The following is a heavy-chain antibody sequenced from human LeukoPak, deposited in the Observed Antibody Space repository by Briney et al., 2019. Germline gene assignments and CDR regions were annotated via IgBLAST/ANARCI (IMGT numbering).Heavy chain of an antibody. V-gene: IGHV3-23*01. D-gene: IGHD3-10*01. CDR1: EFTFNNYA. Sequence: GGSLRLSCVASEFTFNNYAMAWVRQGSGKGLEWVSSISGSGGNTYYADSVKGRFTISRDNSKNTLYLQMNSLRADDTAVYYCAKDFRAKSGSGSYGWFDPWGQGTLVTVSS. J-gene: IGHJ5*02. CDR2: ISGSGGNT. CDR3: AKDFRAKSGSGSYGWFDP.